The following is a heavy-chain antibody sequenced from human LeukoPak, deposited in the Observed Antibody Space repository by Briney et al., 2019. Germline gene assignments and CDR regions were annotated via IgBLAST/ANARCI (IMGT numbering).Heavy chain of an antibody. Sequence: ASVKVSCKASGGTFSSYAISWVRQAPGQGLEWMGGIIPIFGTANYAQKFQGRVTMTTDTSTSTAYMELRSLRSDDTAVYYCARNYLGVVDPWGQGTLVTVSS. CDR3: ARNYLGVVDP. J-gene: IGHJ5*02. D-gene: IGHD3-3*01. CDR2: IIPIFGTA. CDR1: GGTFSSYA. V-gene: IGHV1-69*05.